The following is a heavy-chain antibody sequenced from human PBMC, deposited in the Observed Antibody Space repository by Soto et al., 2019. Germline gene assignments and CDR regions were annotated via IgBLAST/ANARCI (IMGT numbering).Heavy chain of an antibody. V-gene: IGHV4-59*08. CDR2: IYFSGST. J-gene: IGHJ6*03. CDR3: AGLLPGFDLLAGFYYYYYMDV. Sequence: SETLSLTCSVSGVSISSYYWSWVRQPPGKGLEWIGYIYFSGSTNYNPSLKSRVTISVDTSKDQFSLKLTSVTAADTAVYYCAGLLPGFDLLAGFYYYYYMDVWGKGTTVTVSS. D-gene: IGHD3-9*01. CDR1: GVSISSYY.